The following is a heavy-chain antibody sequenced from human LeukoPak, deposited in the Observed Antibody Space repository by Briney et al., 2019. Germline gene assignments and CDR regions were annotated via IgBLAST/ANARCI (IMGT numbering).Heavy chain of an antibody. Sequence: PSETLSLTCTVSGGSISSYYWSWIRQPAGKGLEWIGRIHSSGSSNYGPSLESRVTMSVDTSKNQFTLRPTSVTAADTAVYYCARARTGCSSSVCYGIDYWGQGTRVTVSS. D-gene: IGHD2-2*01. CDR3: ARARTGCSSSVCYGIDY. CDR1: GGSISSYY. J-gene: IGHJ4*02. V-gene: IGHV4-4*07. CDR2: IHSSGSS.